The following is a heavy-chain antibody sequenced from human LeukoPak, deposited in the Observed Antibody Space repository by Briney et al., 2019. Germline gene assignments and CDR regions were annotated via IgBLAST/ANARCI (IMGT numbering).Heavy chain of an antibody. J-gene: IGHJ4*02. CDR2: INWNGGST. Sequence: PGGSLRLSCAASGFTFDDYGMSWVRQAPGKGLEWVSGINWNGGSTGYADSVKGRFTISRDNAKNSLYLQMNSLRAEDTALYYCAGGADSSSWLTFDYWGQGTLVTVSS. D-gene: IGHD6-13*01. CDR3: AGGADSSSWLTFDY. CDR1: GFTFDDYG. V-gene: IGHV3-20*04.